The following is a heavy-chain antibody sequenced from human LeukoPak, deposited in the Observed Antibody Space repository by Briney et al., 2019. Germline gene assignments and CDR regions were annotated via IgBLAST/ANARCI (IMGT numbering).Heavy chain of an antibody. CDR1: GFTFSSYA. Sequence: PGGSLRLSCAASGFTFSSYAMSWVRQAPGKGLEWVSAISGSGGSTYYADSVKGWFTISRDNSKNTLYLQMNSLRAEDTAVYYCATPKKPWAYESGSYCFDYWGQGTLVTVSS. CDR2: ISGSGGST. V-gene: IGHV3-23*01. CDR3: ATPKKPWAYESGSYCFDY. D-gene: IGHD1-26*01. J-gene: IGHJ4*02.